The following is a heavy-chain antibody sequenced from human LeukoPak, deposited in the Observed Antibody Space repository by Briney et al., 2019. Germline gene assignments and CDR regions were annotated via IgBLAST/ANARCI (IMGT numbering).Heavy chain of an antibody. D-gene: IGHD3-10*01. J-gene: IGHJ4*02. CDR3: ARDGGGSGSYLNTYYFDY. CDR1: GGSISSSSYY. Sequence: PSETLSLTCTVSGGSISSSSYYWGWIRQPPGKGLEWIGSIYCSGSTYYNPSLKSRVTISVDTSKNQFSLKLSSVTAADTAVYYCARDGGGSGSYLNTYYFDYWGQGTLVTVSS. V-gene: IGHV4-39*07. CDR2: IYCSGST.